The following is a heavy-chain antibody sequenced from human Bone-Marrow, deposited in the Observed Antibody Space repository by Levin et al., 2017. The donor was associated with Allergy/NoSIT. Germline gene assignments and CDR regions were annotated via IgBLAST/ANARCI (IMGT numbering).Heavy chain of an antibody. J-gene: IGHJ3*02. CDR2: VFYSGST. V-gene: IGHV4-39*01. Sequence: TLSLTCTVSGGSILNTDYYWGWIRQPPGKGLEWIGNVFYSGSTFYNPSLKSRVTISVDTSKNQFSLKMTSVTAADTAVYYCASKKFDAFDIWGQGTMVTVSS. CDR3: ASKKFDAFDI. CDR1: GGSILNTDYY.